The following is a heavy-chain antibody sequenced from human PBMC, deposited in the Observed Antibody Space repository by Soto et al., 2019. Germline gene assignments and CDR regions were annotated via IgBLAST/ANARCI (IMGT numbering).Heavy chain of an antibody. CDR1: GFTFSSYA. J-gene: IGHJ4*02. Sequence: VGSLRLSCAASGFTFSSYAMSWVRQAPGNGLEWVSSISGSGGSTYYADSVKGRFTISRDNSKNTLYLQMNSLRAEDTAVYYCAKDNLQRGYLTGYYIDRLGYWGQGTLVTVSS. V-gene: IGHV3-23*01. CDR3: AKDNLQRGYLTGYYIDRLGY. D-gene: IGHD3-9*01. CDR2: ISGSGGST.